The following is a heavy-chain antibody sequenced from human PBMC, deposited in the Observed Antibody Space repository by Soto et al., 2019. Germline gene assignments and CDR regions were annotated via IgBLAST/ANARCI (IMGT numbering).Heavy chain of an antibody. Sequence: NRSRKTSGYGFTGYHINRRSLTNGQGLEWMGWMNPNSGNTGYAQKFQGRVTMTRNTSISTAYMELSSLRSEDTVVYYCARVEDSRGLGYWGQG. CDR2: MNPNSGNT. CDR3: ARVEDSRGLGY. D-gene: IGHD6-19*01. V-gene: IGHV1-8*01. J-gene: IGHJ4*02. CDR1: GYGFTGYH.